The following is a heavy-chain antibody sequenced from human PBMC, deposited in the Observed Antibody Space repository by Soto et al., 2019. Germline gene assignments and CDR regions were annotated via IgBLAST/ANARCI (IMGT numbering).Heavy chain of an antibody. J-gene: IGHJ6*02. CDR3: ARELRHSEDIVATKLKNYYYYYGMDV. D-gene: IGHD5-12*01. CDR2: IYYSGST. Sequence: QVQLQESGPGLVKPSQTLSLTCTVSGGSISSGGYYWSWIRQHPGKGLEWIGYIYYSGSTYYNPSLKSRVTISVDTSKNPFSPKLSSVTAADTAVYYCARELRHSEDIVATKLKNYYYYYGMDVWGQGTTVTVSS. V-gene: IGHV4-31*03. CDR1: GGSISSGGYY.